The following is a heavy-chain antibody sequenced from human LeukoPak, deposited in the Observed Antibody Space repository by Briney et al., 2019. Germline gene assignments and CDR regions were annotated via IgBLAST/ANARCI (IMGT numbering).Heavy chain of an antibody. Sequence: PGGSLRLSCAASGFTFSSYGMHWVRQSPGKGLQWVTVISYDGNNKHYADSVKGRFTISRDNSKNTVYLQMNSLRAEDTAVYYCARDPGHTGWYGDYWGQGTLVTVSS. V-gene: IGHV3-30*03. CDR3: ARDPGHTGWYGDY. J-gene: IGHJ4*02. CDR1: GFTFSSYG. CDR2: ISYDGNNK. D-gene: IGHD6-19*01.